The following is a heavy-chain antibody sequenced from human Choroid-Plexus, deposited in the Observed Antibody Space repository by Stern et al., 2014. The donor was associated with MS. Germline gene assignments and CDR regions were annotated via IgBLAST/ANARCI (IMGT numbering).Heavy chain of an antibody. CDR1: GFTFGSCA. Sequence: VHLVESGGGVVQPGRPLRLSCVASGFTFGSCAMHWVRQAPGKGLEWVAGVSYDGSKKDYADAVKGRFTIARDNSQNTLYMQMSSLRPEDTAVYYCAKDRQYLTYFFDHWGQGSLVTVSS. J-gene: IGHJ5*02. D-gene: IGHD2/OR15-2a*01. V-gene: IGHV3-30*18. CDR2: VSYDGSKK. CDR3: AKDRQYLTYFFDH.